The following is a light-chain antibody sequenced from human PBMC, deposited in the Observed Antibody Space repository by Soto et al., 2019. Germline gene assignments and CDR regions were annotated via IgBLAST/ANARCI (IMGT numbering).Light chain of an antibody. Sequence: QSVLTQPPSASGSPGQSVTISCTGTSSDVGAYKYVSWYQHHPGKAPKFIIYEVSKRPSGVPDRFSGSKSDSTASLTVSGLQAEDEADYYCSSYAGNNTLVLGGGTKLTVL. J-gene: IGLJ2*01. CDR3: SSYAGNNTLV. CDR1: SSDVGAYKY. V-gene: IGLV2-8*01. CDR2: EVS.